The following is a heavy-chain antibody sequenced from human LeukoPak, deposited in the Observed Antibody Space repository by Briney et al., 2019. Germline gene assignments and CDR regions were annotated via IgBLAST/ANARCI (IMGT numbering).Heavy chain of an antibody. CDR2: NSGSA. J-gene: IGHJ3*02. CDR3: ARGRGYGGNYLRSFDI. V-gene: IGHV4-59*08. Sequence: SETLSLTCTVSGDSISSCFWSWIRQPPGKGLEWIGYNSGSANYNPSLKSRVTILLDRSKNQFSLKLSSVTAADTAVYYCARGRGYGGNYLRSFDIWGQGTMVTVSS. D-gene: IGHD1-26*01. CDR1: GDSISSCF.